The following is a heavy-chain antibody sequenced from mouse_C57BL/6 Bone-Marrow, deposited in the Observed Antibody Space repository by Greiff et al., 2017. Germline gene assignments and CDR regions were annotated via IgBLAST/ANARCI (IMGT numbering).Heavy chain of an antibody. CDR3: ALDYYVSSSYWYFDV. D-gene: IGHD1-1*01. V-gene: IGHV1-64*01. Sequence: QVQLQQPGAELVKPGASVKLSCKASGYTFTSYWMHWVKQRPGQGLEWIGMIHPNSGSTNYNEKFKSKATLTVDKSSSTAYMQRSSLTSEDSAVYYCALDYYVSSSYWYFDVWGTGTTVTVSA. CDR1: GYTFTSYW. CDR2: IHPNSGST. J-gene: IGHJ1*03.